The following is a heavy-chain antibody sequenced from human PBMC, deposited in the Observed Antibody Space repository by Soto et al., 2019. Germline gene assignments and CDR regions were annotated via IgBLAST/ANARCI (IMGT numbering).Heavy chain of an antibody. D-gene: IGHD6-6*01. Sequence: VPSGGSLTPSCVASGFTSSSYATTWVRQSPGKGLEWVSYISSSSSTIYYADSVKGRFTISRDNAKNSLYLQMNSLRDEDTAAYYCARDHEQLVSWFDPWGQGTLVTGSS. J-gene: IGHJ5*02. CDR3: ARDHEQLVSWFDP. CDR1: GFTSSSYA. V-gene: IGHV3-48*02. CDR2: ISSSSSTI.